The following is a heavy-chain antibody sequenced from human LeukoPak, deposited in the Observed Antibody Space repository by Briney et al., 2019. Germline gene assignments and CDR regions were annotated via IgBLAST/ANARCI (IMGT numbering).Heavy chain of an antibody. Sequence: GGSLRLSCAASGFTFRSHAMSWVRRAPGRGLEWVSAIRGDGATMFYADSVKGRITVSRDNSKNTLYLQFNSLRVDDTAAYYCARDQFRDYFRGADYRGQGTLVTVSS. V-gene: IGHV3-23*01. J-gene: IGHJ4*02. CDR1: GFTFRSHA. CDR3: ARDQFRDYFRGADY. CDR2: IRGDGATM. D-gene: IGHD3-16*01.